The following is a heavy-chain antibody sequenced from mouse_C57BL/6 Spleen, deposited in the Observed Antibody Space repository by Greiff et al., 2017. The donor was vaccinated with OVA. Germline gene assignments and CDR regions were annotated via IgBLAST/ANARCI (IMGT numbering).Heavy chain of an antibody. CDR1: GFNIKNTY. J-gene: IGHJ2*01. CDR3: ARDFRYYGSSYVEYFDY. Sequence: EVMLVESVAELVRPGASVKLSCTASGFNIKNTYMHWVKQRPEQGLEWIGRIDPANGNTKYAPKFQGKATITADTSSNTAYLQLSSLTSEDTAIYYCARDFRYYGSSYVEYFDYWGQGTTLTVSS. V-gene: IGHV14-3*01. D-gene: IGHD1-1*01. CDR2: IDPANGNT.